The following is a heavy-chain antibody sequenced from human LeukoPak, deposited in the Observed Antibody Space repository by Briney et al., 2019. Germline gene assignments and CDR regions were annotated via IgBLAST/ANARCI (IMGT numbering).Heavy chain of an antibody. CDR1: GGTISNYY. V-gene: IGHV4-4*07. J-gene: IGHJ4*02. D-gene: IGHD2-2*01. CDR3: ARLPHTSSVFDY. CDR2: IYSTGST. Sequence: SETLSLTCSVSGGTISNYYWIWIRQPAGKGLEWIGRIYSTGSTNYNPSLKGRVTMSLDTSKSQFSLKLTSVTAADTAVYYCARLPHTSSVFDYWGQGTLVTVSS.